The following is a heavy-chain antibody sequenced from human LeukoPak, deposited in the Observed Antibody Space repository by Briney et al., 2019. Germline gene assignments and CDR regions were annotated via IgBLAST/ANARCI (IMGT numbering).Heavy chain of an antibody. CDR3: ARDEVDTAIVQGRYIDY. V-gene: IGHV3-33*01. Sequence: GGSLRLSCAASGFTFSNYGMHWVRQAPGKGLEWVVVIWYDGSDNYYADSVKGRFTISRDISKNAVYLQMNSLRAEDTAVYYCARDEVDTAIVQGRYIDYWGQGTLVTVSS. CDR2: IWYDGSDN. CDR1: GFTFSNYG. D-gene: IGHD5-18*01. J-gene: IGHJ4*02.